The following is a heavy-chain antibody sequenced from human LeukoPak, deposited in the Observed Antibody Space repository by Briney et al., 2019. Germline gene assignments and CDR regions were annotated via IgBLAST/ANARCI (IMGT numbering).Heavy chain of an antibody. CDR1: GFTFSSYE. CDR3: ARGMATIDGYYYYMDV. CDR2: ISSSSSYI. D-gene: IGHD5-24*01. Sequence: GGSLRLSCAASGFTFSSYEMNWVRQAPGKGLEWVSSISSSSSYIYYADSVKGRFTISRDNAKNSLYLQMSSLRAEDTAVYYCARGMATIDGYYYYMDVWGKGTTVTVSS. J-gene: IGHJ6*03. V-gene: IGHV3-21*01.